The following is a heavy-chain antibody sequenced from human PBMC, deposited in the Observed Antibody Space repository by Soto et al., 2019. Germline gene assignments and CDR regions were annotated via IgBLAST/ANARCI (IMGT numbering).Heavy chain of an antibody. Sequence: QVQLQESGPGLVKPSETLSLTCTVSGGSISSYYWIWIRQPPGKGLEWIGYIYYSGSTNYNPSLKSRVTISVDTSKNQFSLKLSTVTAADTAVYYCARQWLGFSYWGQGTLVTVSS. CDR3: ARQWLGFSY. V-gene: IGHV4-59*01. CDR1: GGSISSYY. D-gene: IGHD6-19*01. CDR2: IYYSGST. J-gene: IGHJ4*02.